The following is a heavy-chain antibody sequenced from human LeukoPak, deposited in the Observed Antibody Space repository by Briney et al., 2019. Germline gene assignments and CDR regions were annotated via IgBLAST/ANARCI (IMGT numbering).Heavy chain of an antibody. CDR3: ARGSRGGDVTKVAFEY. V-gene: IGHV1-2*02. CDR1: GHTFTGYY. D-gene: IGHD2-21*02. Sequence: GASVKVSCKASGHTFTGYYVHWVRQAPGQGLEWMGWINPNSGGTNCAQNFKGRVTMTRDTSISTVYMELSRLRSDDTAVYYCARGSRGGDVTKVAFEYWGQGTLVTVSS. J-gene: IGHJ4*02. CDR2: INPNSGGT.